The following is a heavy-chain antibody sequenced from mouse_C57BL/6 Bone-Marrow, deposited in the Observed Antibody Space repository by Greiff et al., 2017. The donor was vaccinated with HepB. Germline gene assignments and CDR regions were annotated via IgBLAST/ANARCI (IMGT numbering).Heavy chain of an antibody. CDR2: IYPGSGNT. CDR1: GYTFTDYY. J-gene: IGHJ2*01. CDR3: ARELRFDY. D-gene: IGHD1-1*01. V-gene: IGHV1-76*01. Sequence: VQLKESGAELVRPGASVKLSCKASGYTFTDYYINWVKQRPGQGLEWIARIYPGSGNTYYNEKFKGKATLTAEKSSSTAYMQLSSLTSEDSAVYFCARELRFDYWGQGTTLTVSS.